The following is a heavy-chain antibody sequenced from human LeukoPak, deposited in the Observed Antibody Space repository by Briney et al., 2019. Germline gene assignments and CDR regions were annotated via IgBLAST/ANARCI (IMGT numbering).Heavy chain of an antibody. CDR3: ARRITIFGVASGAFDI. CDR2: IIPILGIA. CDR1: GGTFSSYA. V-gene: IGHV1-69*04. J-gene: IGHJ3*02. D-gene: IGHD3-3*01. Sequence: ASVKVSCKASGGTFSSYAISWVRQAPGQGLEWMGRIIPILGIANYAQKFQGGVTITADESTSTAYMELSSLRSEDTAVYYCARRITIFGVASGAFDIWGQGTMVTVSS.